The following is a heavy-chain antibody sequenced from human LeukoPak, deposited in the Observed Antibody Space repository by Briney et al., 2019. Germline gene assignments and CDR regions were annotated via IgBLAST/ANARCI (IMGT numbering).Heavy chain of an antibody. CDR1: GSIFGDHA. CDR3: ARGPIQLWIHNAMDV. J-gene: IGHJ6*02. V-gene: IGHV3-49*04. CDR2: IRSKAYRATT. D-gene: IGHD5-24*01. Sequence: GGSLRLSCIGSGSIFGDHAMSWVRQAPGKGLEWVGFIRSKAYRATTEYAASVKGRFTISRDDSASIAYLQMNSLRTEDTAVYYCARGPIQLWIHNAMDVWGQGTTVTVSS.